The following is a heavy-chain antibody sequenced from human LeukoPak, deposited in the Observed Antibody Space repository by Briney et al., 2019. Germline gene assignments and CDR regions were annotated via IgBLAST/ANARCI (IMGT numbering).Heavy chain of an antibody. CDR1: GFTFSSYA. J-gene: IGHJ3*02. CDR2: ISGSGGST. CDR3: ARQDILTGYYIRGAFDI. Sequence: RAGGSLRLSCAASGFTFSSYAMSWVRQAPGKGLEWVSAISGSGGSTYYADSVKGRFTISRDNSKNTLYLQMNSLRAEDTAVYYCARQDILTGYYIRGAFDIWGQGTMVTVSS. D-gene: IGHD3-9*01. V-gene: IGHV3-23*01.